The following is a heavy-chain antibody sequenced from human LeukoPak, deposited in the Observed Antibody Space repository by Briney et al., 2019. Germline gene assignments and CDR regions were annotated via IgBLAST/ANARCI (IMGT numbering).Heavy chain of an antibody. CDR3: APDLRGSAWSLDD. Sequence: GGSLRLSCAASGFTFSRYAMGWVRQAPGKGLEWVSLISGSGGGTYFADSVKGRFTISRDNSKNTLYLQMDGLRAEDTAIYYCAPDLRGSAWSLDDWGQGTLVTVSS. CDR1: GFTFSRYA. J-gene: IGHJ4*02. CDR2: ISGSGGGT. V-gene: IGHV3-23*01. D-gene: IGHD6-13*01.